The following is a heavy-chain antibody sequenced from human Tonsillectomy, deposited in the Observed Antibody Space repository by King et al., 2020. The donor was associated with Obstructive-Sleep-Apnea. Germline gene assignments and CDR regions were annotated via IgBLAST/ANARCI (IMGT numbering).Heavy chain of an antibody. J-gene: IGHJ3*02. CDR2: IYHSGST. V-gene: IGHV4-30-2*01. Sequence: LQLQESGSGLVKPSQTLSLTCAVSGGSISSGGYSWSWIRQPPGKGLEWIGYIYHSGSTYNNPSLKSRVTISVDRSKNQFSLKLSSVTAADTAVFYCARGTSQAFDIWGQGTLVTVSS. CDR1: GGSISSGGYS. CDR3: ARGTSQAFDI.